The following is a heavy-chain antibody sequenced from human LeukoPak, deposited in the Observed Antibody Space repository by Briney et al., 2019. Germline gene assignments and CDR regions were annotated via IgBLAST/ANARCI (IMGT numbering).Heavy chain of an antibody. CDR1: GFTFSSYA. J-gene: IGHJ4*02. CDR3: AKGYCSGGNCYPFDY. V-gene: IGHV3-23*01. D-gene: IGHD2-15*01. CDR2: ISGGGGST. Sequence: GGSLRLSCAASGFTFSSYAMSWVRQAPGKGLEWVSAISGGGGSTYYADSVKGRFTISRDNSKNTLYLQMNSLRAEDTAVYYCAKGYCSGGNCYPFDYWGQGTLVTVSS.